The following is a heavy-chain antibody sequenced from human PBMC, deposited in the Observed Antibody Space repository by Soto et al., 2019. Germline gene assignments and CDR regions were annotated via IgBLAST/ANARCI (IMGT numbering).Heavy chain of an antibody. D-gene: IGHD6-13*01. CDR1: GFTFSAYG. CDR3: AKEYGSTWIDH. V-gene: IGHV3-30*18. CDR2: MSYDGTKE. Sequence: GGSLRLSCAASGFTFSAYGMHWVRQAPGKGLEWVAAMSYDGTKEYYVDSVKGRFTISRDNSRNTLFLQLNSLRDEDTAVYYCAKEYGSTWIDHWGQGTLVTVSS. J-gene: IGHJ4*02.